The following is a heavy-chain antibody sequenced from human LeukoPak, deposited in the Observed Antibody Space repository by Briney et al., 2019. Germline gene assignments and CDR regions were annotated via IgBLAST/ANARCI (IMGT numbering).Heavy chain of an antibody. Sequence: GGSLRLSCAASGFTFSNYGIHWVRQAPGKGLEWVAFIRYDGSNKYYADSVKGRFTISRDNAKNSLYLQMNSLRAEDTAVYYCAKDSWTYGARDAFDIWGQGTMVTVSS. J-gene: IGHJ3*02. CDR3: AKDSWTYGARDAFDI. V-gene: IGHV3-30*02. CDR2: IRYDGSNK. CDR1: GFTFSNYG. D-gene: IGHD3/OR15-3a*01.